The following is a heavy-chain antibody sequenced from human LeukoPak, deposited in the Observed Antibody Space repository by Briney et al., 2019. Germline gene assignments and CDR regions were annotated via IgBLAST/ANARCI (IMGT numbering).Heavy chain of an antibody. V-gene: IGHV3-33*01. D-gene: IGHD6-19*01. CDR2: LVYDARS. CDR1: GFPFSSYG. Sequence: GTSLRLSCAASGFPFSSYGMHWVRQAPGKGLEWVARLVYDARSNYANSVKGRFSISRDDSKNTLFLDMSNLRVEDTALYYCARDLSAAFDFWGQGVLVTVSS. J-gene: IGHJ4*02. CDR3: ARDLSAAFDF.